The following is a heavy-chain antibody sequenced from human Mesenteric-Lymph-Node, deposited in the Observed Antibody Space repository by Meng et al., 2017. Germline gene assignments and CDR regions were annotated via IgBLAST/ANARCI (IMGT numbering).Heavy chain of an antibody. V-gene: IGHV4-39*01. D-gene: IGHD6-19*01. J-gene: IGHJ5*02. CDR2: SDHSGFY. CDR3: VRSSGWVKTGFDP. Sequence: QVTGSSPVRATPSGALSCTCGVFCGSTSAVGFCWSRKRQPQGQGLEWLGCSDHSGFYYYTPSLKSRVTVYIDTSRNQFTLWLTSVIDADTAVYDCVRSSGWVKTGFDPWGQGTLVTVSS. CDR1: CGSTSAVGFC.